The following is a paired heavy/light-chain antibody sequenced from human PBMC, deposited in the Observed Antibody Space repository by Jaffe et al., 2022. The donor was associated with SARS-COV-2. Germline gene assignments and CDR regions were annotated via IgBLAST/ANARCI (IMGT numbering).Light chain of an antibody. V-gene: IGKV1D-12*01. Sequence: DIQMTQSPSSVSASVGDRVTITCRASQGISNWLAWYQQKPGKAPKLLIYAASSLQSGVPSRFSGSGSGTDFTLTISSLQPEDFATYYCQQANGFPRTFGGGTKVEIK. J-gene: IGKJ4*01. CDR1: QGISNW. CDR3: QQANGFPRT. CDR2: AAS.
Heavy chain of an antibody. Sequence: QVQLQQWGAGLLKPSETLSLTCAVYGGSFSDYYWGWIRQPPGKGLEWVGEINHSGTTNYNPSLKSRVTMSGDTSKNQFSLKLRSVTAADTAVYYCARYLGPYYYYYMDVWGKGTTVTVSS. J-gene: IGHJ6*03. CDR2: INHSGTT. D-gene: IGHD3-3*01. CDR3: ARYLGPYYYYYMDV. V-gene: IGHV4-34*01. CDR1: GGSFSDYY.